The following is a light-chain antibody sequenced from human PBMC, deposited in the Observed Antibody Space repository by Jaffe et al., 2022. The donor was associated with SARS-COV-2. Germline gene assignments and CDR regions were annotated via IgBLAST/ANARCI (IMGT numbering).Light chain of an antibody. V-gene: IGLV2-14*01. J-gene: IGLJ3*02. CDR1: SSDVGGSNY. Sequence: QSALTQPASVSGSPGQSITISCAGTSSDVGGSNYVSWYQQFPGKAPKLMIYDVRNRPSGVSNRFSGSKSGNTASLTISGLQAEDEADYYCSSYTSSSTWVFGGGTKVTVL. CDR3: SSYTSSSTWV. CDR2: DVR.